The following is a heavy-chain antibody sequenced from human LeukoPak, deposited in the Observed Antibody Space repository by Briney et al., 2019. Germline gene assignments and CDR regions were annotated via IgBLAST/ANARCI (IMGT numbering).Heavy chain of an antibody. CDR1: GFTFSRYA. CDR3: AKDRAAARYYFDY. J-gene: IGHJ4*02. CDR2: ISGSGGST. Sequence: GGSLRLSCAASGFTFSRYAMSWVRQAPGKGLEWVSAISGSGGSTYYADSVKGRFTISRDNSKNTLYLQMNSLRAEDTAVYYCAKDRAAARYYFDYWGQGTLVTVSS. V-gene: IGHV3-23*01. D-gene: IGHD6-13*01.